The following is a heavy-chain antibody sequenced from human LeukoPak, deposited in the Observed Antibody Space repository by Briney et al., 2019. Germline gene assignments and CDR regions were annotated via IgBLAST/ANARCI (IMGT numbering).Heavy chain of an antibody. J-gene: IGHJ6*03. CDR1: GGSISSYY. CDR2: IYYSGST. Sequence: KSSETLSLTCTVSGGSISSYYWSWIRQPPGKGVEWIGYIYYSGSTNYNPALKSRVTISVDTSKNQFSLKPSSLTAADTAVDYCSXXXXGXTLVGRRENYYYMDVWGKGTTVTVSS. D-gene: IGHD1-26*01. CDR3: SXXXXGXTLVGRRENYYYMDV. V-gene: IGHV4-59*01.